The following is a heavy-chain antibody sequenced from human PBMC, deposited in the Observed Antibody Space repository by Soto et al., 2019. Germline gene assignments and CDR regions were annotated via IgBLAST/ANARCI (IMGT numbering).Heavy chain of an antibody. CDR1: GASITNYY. V-gene: IGHV4-59*01. J-gene: IGHJ4*02. D-gene: IGHD3-10*01. Sequence: PSETLSLTCSVSGASITNYYWTWIRQSPGKGLEWIGYIYYGGTSNYNSSLKGRVTVSVDMSTNQFSLTLNSVTAADTAVYYCAMYYGHGQDYWGQGTLVTVPQ. CDR2: IYYGGTS. CDR3: AMYYGHGQDY.